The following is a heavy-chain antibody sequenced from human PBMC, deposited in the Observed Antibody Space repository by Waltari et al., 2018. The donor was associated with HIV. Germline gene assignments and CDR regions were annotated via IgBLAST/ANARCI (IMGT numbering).Heavy chain of an antibody. J-gene: IGHJ5*01. V-gene: IGHV3-9*01. CDR2: ISWNSGIT. CDR1: GFTFDDYP. D-gene: IGHD3-3*01. Sequence: EVQLVESGGGLVQPGRSLRLSCAASGFTFDDYPIHWVRQSPGKGLEWVSGISWNSGITDYGDSVKGRFTISRDNAKNSLYLQMNSLTVEDTAFYYCAKGGSHLTIFEAWFDSWGQGTLVTVSS. CDR3: AKGGSHLTIFEAWFDS.